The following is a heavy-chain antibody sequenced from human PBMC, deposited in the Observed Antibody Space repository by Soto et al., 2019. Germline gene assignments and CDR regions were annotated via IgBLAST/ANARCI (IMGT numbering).Heavy chain of an antibody. CDR3: ARGQGAAIGDYYYHGMHV. J-gene: IGHJ6*02. V-gene: IGHV3-73*02. D-gene: IGHD2-2*02. CDR2: IRSRANNFAT. Sequence: EVQLVESGGGLVQPGGSLKLSCAASGFIFSGSAIHWVRQASGKGLEWVGRIRSRANNFATSSAASVKGRFTFSRDDSKNTAYLQMNTLKPEDTAVYYCARGQGAAIGDYYYHGMHVWGQGTTVTVSS. CDR1: GFIFSGSA.